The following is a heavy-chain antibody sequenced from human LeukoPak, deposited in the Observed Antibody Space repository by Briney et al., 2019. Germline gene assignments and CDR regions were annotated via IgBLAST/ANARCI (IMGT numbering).Heavy chain of an antibody. J-gene: IGHJ6*03. CDR1: GFTFSNYW. CDR2: IRYDGSNK. CDR3: AKDTWFAESTRDYYYYYMDV. Sequence: PGGSLRLSCAASGFTFSNYWMHWVRQAPGKGLEWVAFIRYDGSNKYYADSVKGRFTISRDNSKNTLYLQMNSLRAEDTAVYYCAKDTWFAESTRDYYYYYMDVWGKGTTVTISS. V-gene: IGHV3-30*02. D-gene: IGHD3-10*01.